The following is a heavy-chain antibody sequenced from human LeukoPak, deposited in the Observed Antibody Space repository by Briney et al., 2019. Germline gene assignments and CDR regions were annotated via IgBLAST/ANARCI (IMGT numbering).Heavy chain of an antibody. Sequence: PSETLSLTCTVSGGSISSSSYYWGWIRQPPGKGLEWIGGIYYSGSTYYNPSLKSRVTISVDTSKNQFSLKLSSVTAADTAVYYCARSTMVRGVIISPYYFDYWGQGTLVTVSS. J-gene: IGHJ4*02. CDR3: ARSTMVRGVIISPYYFDY. V-gene: IGHV4-39*01. CDR1: GGSISSSSYY. D-gene: IGHD3-10*01. CDR2: IYYSGST.